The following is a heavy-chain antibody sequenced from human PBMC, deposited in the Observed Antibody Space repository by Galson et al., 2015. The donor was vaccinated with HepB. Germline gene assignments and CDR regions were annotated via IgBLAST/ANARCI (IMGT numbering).Heavy chain of an antibody. CDR2: IRSKAYGGTT. CDR3: TRARIYDFWSGANWFDP. D-gene: IGHD3-3*01. Sequence: SLRLSCAASGFTFGDYAMSWFRQAPGKGLEWVGFIRSKAYGGTTEYAASVKGRFTISRDDSKSIAYLQMNSLKTEDTAVYYCTRARIYDFWSGANWFDPWGQGTLVTVSS. V-gene: IGHV3-49*03. CDR1: GFTFGDYA. J-gene: IGHJ5*02.